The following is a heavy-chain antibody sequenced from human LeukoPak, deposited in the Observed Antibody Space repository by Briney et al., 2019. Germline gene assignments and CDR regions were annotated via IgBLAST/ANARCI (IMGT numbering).Heavy chain of an antibody. Sequence: PGGSLRLSCAASGFTFSRCGMNRVRQAPGKGLEWVSSISGSSTYIYYADSVKGRFTISRDNAKNSLYLQMNSLRAEDTAVYYCARGSEWASGVSDYWDQGTLVTVSS. CDR1: GFTFSRCG. V-gene: IGHV3-21*01. CDR3: ARGSEWASGVSDY. J-gene: IGHJ4*02. CDR2: ISGSSTYI. D-gene: IGHD3-3*01.